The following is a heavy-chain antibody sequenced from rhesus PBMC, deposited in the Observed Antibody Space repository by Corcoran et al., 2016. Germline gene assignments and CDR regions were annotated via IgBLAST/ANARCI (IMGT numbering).Heavy chain of an antibody. D-gene: IGHD6-25*01. V-gene: IGHV1S9*01. CDR3: TRRGGSWKNFDY. Sequence: QVQLVQSGAEVKKPGASVKLSCKASGYTFTSYYITWVRLAHGQVLEWMGWINHRNGNTGYEQKFQGRVTMTRDTSTSTAYMELSSLRSEDTAVYYCTRRGGSWKNFDYWGQGVLVTVSS. CDR1: GYTFTSYY. CDR2: INHRNGNT. J-gene: IGHJ4*01.